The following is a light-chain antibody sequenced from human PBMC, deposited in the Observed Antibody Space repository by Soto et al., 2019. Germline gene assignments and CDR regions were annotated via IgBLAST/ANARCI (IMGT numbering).Light chain of an antibody. Sequence: QSALTQPPSVSAAPGQKVTISCSGSSSEIGRNYVSWYQHLPGTAPKLLIYENNKRPSGIPDRLSGSKSGSSATLGITGLQTGDEADYYCGTWDSSLTTYVFGPGTKVTVL. CDR3: GTWDSSLTTYV. CDR2: ENN. J-gene: IGLJ1*01. V-gene: IGLV1-51*02. CDR1: SSEIGRNY.